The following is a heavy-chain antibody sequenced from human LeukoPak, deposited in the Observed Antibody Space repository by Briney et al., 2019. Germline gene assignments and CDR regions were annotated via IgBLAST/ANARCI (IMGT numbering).Heavy chain of an antibody. V-gene: IGHV4-39*07. Sequence: SETLSLTCTVSGGSISSSSYYWGWIRQPPGKGLEWIGSIYYSGSTYYNPSLKSRVTISVDTSKNQFSLRLSSVTAADTAVYYCARDGIWGQGTMVTVSS. J-gene: IGHJ3*02. CDR1: GGSISSSSYY. CDR2: IYYSGST. CDR3: ARDGI.